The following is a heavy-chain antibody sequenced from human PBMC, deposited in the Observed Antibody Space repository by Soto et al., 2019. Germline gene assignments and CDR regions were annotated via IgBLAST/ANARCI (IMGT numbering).Heavy chain of an antibody. V-gene: IGHV1-69*02. Sequence: QVQLVQSGAEVKKPGSSVKVSCKASGGTFSSYTISWVRQAPGQGLEWMERIIPILGIANYAQKFQGRVTITADKSTSTAYMELSSLRSEDTAVYYCARPHCSSTSCYAAPFDYWGQGTLVTVSS. D-gene: IGHD2-2*01. J-gene: IGHJ4*02. CDR2: IIPILGIA. CDR1: GGTFSSYT. CDR3: ARPHCSSTSCYAAPFDY.